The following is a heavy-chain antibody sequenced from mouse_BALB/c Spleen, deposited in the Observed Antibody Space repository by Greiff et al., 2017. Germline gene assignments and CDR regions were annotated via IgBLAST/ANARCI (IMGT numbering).Heavy chain of an antibody. J-gene: IGHJ3*01. D-gene: IGHD2-13*01. V-gene: IGHV5-6-4*01. CDR3: TRDHYDDKFAY. CDR2: ISSGGSYT. Sequence: EVLLVESGGGLVKPGGSLKLSCAASGFTFSSYTMSWVRQTPEKRLEWVATISSGGSYTYYPDSVKGRFTISRDNAKNTLYLQMSSLKSEDTAMYYCTRDHYDDKFAYWGQGTLVTVSA. CDR1: GFTFSSYT.